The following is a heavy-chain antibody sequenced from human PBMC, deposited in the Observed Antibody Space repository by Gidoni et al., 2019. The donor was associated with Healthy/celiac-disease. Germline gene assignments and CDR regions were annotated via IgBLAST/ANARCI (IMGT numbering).Heavy chain of an antibody. J-gene: IGHJ6*02. CDR2: IYYSGST. V-gene: IGHV4-31*03. CDR1: GGSISSGGYY. Sequence: QVQLQESGPGLVKPSQTLSLTCTVSGGSISSGGYYWSWIRQHPGKGLEWIGYIYYSGSTYYNPSLKSRVTISVDTSKNQFSLKLSSVTAADTAVYYCARAFAPKFQVVPAALQDWGQGTTVTVSS. D-gene: IGHD2-2*01. CDR3: ARAFAPKFQVVPAALQD.